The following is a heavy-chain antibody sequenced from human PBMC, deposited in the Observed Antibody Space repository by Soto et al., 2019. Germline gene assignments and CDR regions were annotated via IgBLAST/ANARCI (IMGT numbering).Heavy chain of an antibody. J-gene: IGHJ5*02. CDR1: GFTFSTYW. CDR2: IKQDGSEQ. CDR3: ARDFYASGTYLP. Sequence: GGSLRLSCAASGFTFSTYWMTWVRQAPGKGLEWVANIKQDGSEQYYMDSVRGRFTVSRDNAKNSLYMQMSSLRAEDTAVYYCARDFYASGTYLPWGQGTLVTVSS. V-gene: IGHV3-7*01. D-gene: IGHD3-10*01.